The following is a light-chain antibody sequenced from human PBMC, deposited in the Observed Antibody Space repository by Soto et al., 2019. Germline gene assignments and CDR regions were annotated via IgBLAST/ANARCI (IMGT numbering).Light chain of an antibody. J-gene: IGKJ2*01. CDR2: GAS. CDR1: QSVSSSY. V-gene: IGKV3-20*01. CDR3: QLYGSSPPDT. Sequence: EIVLTQSPGTLSLSPGERATLSCRASQSVSSSYLAWYQQKPGQAPRLLIYGASSRATGIPDRFSGSGYGTNFTLTISRLEPEDFAVYYRQLYGSSPPDTFGQRTKLEIK.